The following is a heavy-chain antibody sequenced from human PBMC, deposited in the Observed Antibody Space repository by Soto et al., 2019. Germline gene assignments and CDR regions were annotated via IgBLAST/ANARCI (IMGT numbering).Heavy chain of an antibody. CDR2: IWYDGSNK. D-gene: IGHD3-10*01. J-gene: IGHJ4*02. CDR1: GFTFSSYG. V-gene: IGHV3-33*01. CDR3: ARDQSYYGSGSQDY. Sequence: PGGSLRLSCAASGFTFSSYGMHWVRQAPGKGLEWVAVIWYDGSNKYYADSVKGRFTISRDNSKNTLYLQMNSLRAEDTAVYYCARDQSYYGSGSQDYWGQGTLVTVSS.